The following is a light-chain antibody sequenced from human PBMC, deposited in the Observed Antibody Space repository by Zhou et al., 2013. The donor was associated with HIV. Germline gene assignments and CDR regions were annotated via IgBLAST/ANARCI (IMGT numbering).Light chain of an antibody. CDR1: QTVGTF. CDR3: QQRTNWPPIT. Sequence: EVVLTQSPATLSLSPGERATLSCRASQTVGTFLAWYQQIPGQPPRLLIYDASHRATGVPARFSGSGSGTDFTLTISNLEPEDFAVYYCQQRTNWPPITFGQGTRLDIK. CDR2: DAS. V-gene: IGKV3-11*01. J-gene: IGKJ5*01.